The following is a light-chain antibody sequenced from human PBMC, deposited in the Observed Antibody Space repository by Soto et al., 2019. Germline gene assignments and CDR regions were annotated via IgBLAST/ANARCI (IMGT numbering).Light chain of an antibody. V-gene: IGLV2-14*01. J-gene: IGLJ3*02. CDR2: EVS. CDR1: SSDVGGYDY. CDR3: LSYTSTNTRV. Sequence: QSVLTQPASVSGPPGQSITIAWSGSSSDVGGYDYVSWYQQHPGKAPKLIIYEVSNRPSGVSNRFSGSKSGNTASLTISGLQAEDEADYYCLSYTSTNTRVFGGGTKVTVL.